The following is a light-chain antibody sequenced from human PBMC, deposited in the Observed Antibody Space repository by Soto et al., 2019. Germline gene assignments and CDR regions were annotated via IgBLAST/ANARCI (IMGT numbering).Light chain of an antibody. CDR3: QQYTTFST. V-gene: IGKV1-5*03. Sequence: DIQMTQSPSTLSASVGDRVTITCRASQSINTWLAWYQQKPGKAPKLLIYKASTLESGVPSRFSGSGSGTEFTLTISSLQPDDCATYYCQQYTTFSTFGQGTKLEIK. CDR2: KAS. J-gene: IGKJ2*01. CDR1: QSINTW.